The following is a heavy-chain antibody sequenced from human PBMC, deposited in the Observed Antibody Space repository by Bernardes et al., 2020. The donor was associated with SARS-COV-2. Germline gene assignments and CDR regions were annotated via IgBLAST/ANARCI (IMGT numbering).Heavy chain of an antibody. CDR3: ASRSSGHSNWYFDL. CDR2: IKEDGSEK. Sequence: GGSLRLSCAASGFTFKSYWMSWVRQAPGKGLEWVANIKEDGSEKQYVDSVKGRFTISRDNGKNSLYLQMNSLRAEDTAVYYCASRSSGHSNWYFDLWGRGTLVTVSS. V-gene: IGHV3-7*02. CDR1: GFTFKSYW. D-gene: IGHD3-22*01. J-gene: IGHJ2*01.